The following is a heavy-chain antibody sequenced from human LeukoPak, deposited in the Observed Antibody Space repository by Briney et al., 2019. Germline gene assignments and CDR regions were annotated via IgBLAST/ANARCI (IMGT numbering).Heavy chain of an antibody. V-gene: IGHV3-48*03. Sequence: GGSLRLSCAPSGFTFSSYGISWVRQALRRGLYRVSYISSSCSTIYYADSGKGRFTISRDNAKNSLYLQMNGLRAEDTAVYYCAELGITMIGGVWGKGTTVTISS. J-gene: IGHJ6*04. CDR3: AELGITMIGGV. CDR1: GFTFSSYG. CDR2: ISSSCSTI. D-gene: IGHD3-10*02.